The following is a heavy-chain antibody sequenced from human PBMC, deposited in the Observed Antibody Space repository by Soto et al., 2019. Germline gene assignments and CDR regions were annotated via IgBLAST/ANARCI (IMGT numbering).Heavy chain of an antibody. CDR3: AKDRGYSGYDSLDY. V-gene: IGHV3-30*18. J-gene: IGHJ4*02. CDR1: GFTFNSYA. Sequence: LRRSCAASGFTFNSYAMHWVRQAPGKGLEWVALISYDGSNKNYGDSVKGRFTISRDNSKNTLYLQMNSLRAEDTAVYYCAKDRGYSGYDSLDYWGQGNLVTVSS. CDR2: ISYDGSNK. D-gene: IGHD5-12*01.